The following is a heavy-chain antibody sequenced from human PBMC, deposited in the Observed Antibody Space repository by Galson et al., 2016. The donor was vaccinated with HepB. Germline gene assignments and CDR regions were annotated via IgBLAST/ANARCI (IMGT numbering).Heavy chain of an antibody. CDR3: ATVGRSSVYYGLDV. D-gene: IGHD6-6*01. J-gene: IGHJ6*01. CDR2: FDPEDGDT. V-gene: IGHV1-24*01. Sequence: SVKVSCRVFGHTLTEFPMHWVRQAPGKGLEWMGRFDPEDGDTIYAQKFQGRLTMTEDTSTDTAYMGLSSLRSEDTAVDYRATVGRSSVYYGLDVWGQGTTVTVSP. CDR1: GHTLTEFP.